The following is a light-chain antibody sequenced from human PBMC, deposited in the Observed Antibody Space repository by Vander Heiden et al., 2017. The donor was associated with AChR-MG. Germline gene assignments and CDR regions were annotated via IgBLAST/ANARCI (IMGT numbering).Light chain of an antibody. Sequence: EVLFTQSPGTLSLSPGEKHTPSCRASQSVSSSLLTWYQQKPGKAPRLLIYGASSRATGLPERFGGSGSGTDFTLIISRLEPEDIAVYYCQQYDTSPWTFGQGTTVEIK. CDR3: QQYDTSPWT. CDR2: GAS. J-gene: IGKJ1*01. CDR1: QSVSSSL. V-gene: IGKV3-20*01.